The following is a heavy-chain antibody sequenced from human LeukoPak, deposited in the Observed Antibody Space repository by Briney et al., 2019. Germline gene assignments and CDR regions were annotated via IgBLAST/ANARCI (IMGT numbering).Heavy chain of an antibody. J-gene: IGHJ6*02. D-gene: IGHD2-15*01. V-gene: IGHV3-48*01. CDR2: ISSSSSTI. Sequence: GGSLRLSCAASGFTFSSYIMNWVRQAPGKGLEWVSYISSSSSTIYYADSVKGRFTISRDNAKNSLYLQMNSLRAEDTAVYYCARVTPPLLYGMDVWGQGTTVTVSS. CDR3: ARVTPPLLYGMDV. CDR1: GFTFSSYI.